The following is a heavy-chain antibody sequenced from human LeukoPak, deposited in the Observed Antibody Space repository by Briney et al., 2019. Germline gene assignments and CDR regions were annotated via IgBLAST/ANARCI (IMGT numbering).Heavy chain of an antibody. V-gene: IGHV4-38-2*01. CDR3: ARRRLLGVPAATNHDAFDI. D-gene: IGHD2-2*01. Sequence: PSETLSLTCAVSGYSISSGYYWGWIRQPPGKGREWIGSIYHSGSTYYNPSLKSRVTISVDTSKNQFSLKLSSVTAADTAVYYCARRRLLGVPAATNHDAFDIWGQGTMVTVSS. J-gene: IGHJ3*02. CDR1: GYSISSGYY. CDR2: IYHSGST.